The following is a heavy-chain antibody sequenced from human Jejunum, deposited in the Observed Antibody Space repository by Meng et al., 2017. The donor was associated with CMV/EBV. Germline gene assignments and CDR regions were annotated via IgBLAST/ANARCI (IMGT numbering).Heavy chain of an antibody. J-gene: IGHJ4*01. V-gene: IGHV3-74*01. D-gene: IGHD1-14*01. Sequence: LSCPASGFSFSYYWMHWVRQAPGKGLVWVSRINTDGTYRKYAASVEGRCTISRDNDKNTLYLEMNSLRAEDTGVYYCARENNGPEEYWGQGTLVTVSS. CDR3: ARENNGPEEY. CDR2: INTDGTYR. CDR1: GFSFSYYW.